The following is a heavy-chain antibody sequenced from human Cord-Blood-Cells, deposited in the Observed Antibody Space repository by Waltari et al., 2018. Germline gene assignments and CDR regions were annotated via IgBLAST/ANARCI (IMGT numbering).Heavy chain of an antibody. CDR1: GFTVSSNY. CDR3: ARFSAARQRGDY. J-gene: IGHJ4*02. V-gene: IGHV3-53*01. CDR2: IYSGGRT. Sequence: EVQLVESGGGLIQPGGSLRLSCAASGFTVSSNYMSWVRQAPGKGLEWVSGIYSGGRTYYADSVKGRFTISRDNSKNTLYLQMNSLRAEDTAVYYCARFSAARQRGDYWGQGTLVTVSS. D-gene: IGHD6-13*01.